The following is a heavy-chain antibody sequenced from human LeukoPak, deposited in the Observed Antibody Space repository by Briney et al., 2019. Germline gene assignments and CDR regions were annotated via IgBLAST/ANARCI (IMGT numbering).Heavy chain of an antibody. D-gene: IGHD6-13*01. J-gene: IGHJ4*02. V-gene: IGHV1-69*13. Sequence: GASVKVSCKASGGTFISYAISWVRQAPGQGLEWMGGIIPIFGTANYAQKFQGRVTITADESTSTAYMELSSLRSEDTAVYYCASSGKLAAAGTIDYWGQGTLVTVSS. CDR1: GGTFISYA. CDR2: IIPIFGTA. CDR3: ASSGKLAAAGTIDY.